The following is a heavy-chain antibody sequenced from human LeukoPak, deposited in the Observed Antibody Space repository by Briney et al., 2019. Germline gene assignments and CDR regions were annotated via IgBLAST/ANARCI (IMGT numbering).Heavy chain of an antibody. D-gene: IGHD5-24*01. CDR2: IHPSGIF. V-gene: IGHV4-34*01. J-gene: IGHJ4*02. CDR1: GGSCDDYY. CDR3: ARGRDRSKAGDH. Sequence: PSETLSLTCAVYGGSCDDYYCSWLRQPPGKGLEWIGEIHPSGIFYYNSSLLSRVTISIDTSKSQFSLRLTSVTAADTAFYYCARGRDRSKAGDHWGEGSLVTASS.